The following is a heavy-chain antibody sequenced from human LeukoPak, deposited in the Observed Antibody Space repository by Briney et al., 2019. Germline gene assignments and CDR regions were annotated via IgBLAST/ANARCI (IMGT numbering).Heavy chain of an antibody. J-gene: IGHJ6*03. CDR2: ISSSGFTI. CDR1: GFTFSDYY. Sequence: GGSLRLSCAASGFTFSDYYMSWIRQAPGKGLEWVSYISSSGFTIYYADSVKGRFTISRDNAKSSLYLQMNSLRAEDTAVYYCARDPYPYYMDVWGKGTTVTVSS. CDR3: ARDPYPYYMDV. V-gene: IGHV3-11*04.